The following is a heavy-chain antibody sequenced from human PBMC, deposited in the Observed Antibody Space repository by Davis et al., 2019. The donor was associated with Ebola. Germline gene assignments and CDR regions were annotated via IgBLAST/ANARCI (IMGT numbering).Heavy chain of an antibody. D-gene: IGHD1-26*01. V-gene: IGHV3-74*01. J-gene: IGHJ4*02. CDR1: GFTFRSYW. CDR3: ARVPSGSYWRYLDY. Sequence: GESPKIPCAASGFTFRSYWMHWVRQPPGKGLVWVSRINGDGSKIDYADSVKGRFTISRYNAKNTLYLQMNTLRAEETADYYCARVPSGSYWRYLDYWGQGTLVTVSS. CDR2: INGDGSKI.